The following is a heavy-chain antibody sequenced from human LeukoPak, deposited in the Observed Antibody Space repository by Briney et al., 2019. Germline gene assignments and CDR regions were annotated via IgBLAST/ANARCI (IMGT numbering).Heavy chain of an antibody. CDR3: AGSQSGSGRYFPYYFDY. D-gene: IGHD6-19*01. Sequence: TSETLSLTCTVSGGSISSGGYYWSWIRQHPGKGLEWIGYIYYSGSTYYNPSLKSRVTISVDTSKNQFSLKLSSVTAADTAVYYCAGSQSGSGRYFPYYFDYWGQGTLVTVSS. CDR1: GGSISSGGYY. CDR2: IYYSGST. J-gene: IGHJ4*02. V-gene: IGHV4-31*03.